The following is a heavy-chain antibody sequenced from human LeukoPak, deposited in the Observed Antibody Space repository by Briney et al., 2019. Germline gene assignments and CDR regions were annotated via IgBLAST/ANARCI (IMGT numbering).Heavy chain of an antibody. CDR1: GGSFSGYD. D-gene: IGHD3-22*01. V-gene: IGHV4-34*01. Sequence: SSETLSLTCAVFGGSFSGYDWSWVRQPPGKGLEWIGEINHSGSTNYNPSLKSRVTISVDTSKNQFSLKLSSVTAADTAVYYCARVVYYESSGYYTFDSWGQGTLVIVSS. CDR3: ARVVYYESSGYYTFDS. CDR2: INHSGST. J-gene: IGHJ4*02.